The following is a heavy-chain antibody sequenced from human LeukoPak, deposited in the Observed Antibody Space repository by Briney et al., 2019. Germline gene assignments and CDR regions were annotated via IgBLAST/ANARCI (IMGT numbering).Heavy chain of an antibody. CDR3: AKETKKGKTWIQLWTYFDY. CDR2: ISGNGGST. J-gene: IGHJ4*02. Sequence: PGGSLRLSCAASGFTFSSYAMSWVRQAPGKGLEWVSAISGNGGSTYYADSVKGRFTISRDNSKNTLYLQMNSLRAEDTAVYYCAKETKKGKTWIQLWTYFDYWGQGTLVTVSS. CDR1: GFTFSSYA. V-gene: IGHV3-23*01. D-gene: IGHD5-18*01.